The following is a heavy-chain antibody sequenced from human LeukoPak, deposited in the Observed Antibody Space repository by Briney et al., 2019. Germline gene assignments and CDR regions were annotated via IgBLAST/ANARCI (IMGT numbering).Heavy chain of an antibody. D-gene: IGHD2-2*01. V-gene: IGHV5-51*01. Sequence: GESLKISCKGSRYSFTSYWIGWVRQMPGKGLEWMGIIYPGDSDTRYSPSFQGQVTISADKSISTAYLQWSSLKASDTAMYYCARPPLGYCSSTSCSPDAFDIWGQGTMVSVSS. CDR1: RYSFTSYW. J-gene: IGHJ3*02. CDR2: IYPGDSDT. CDR3: ARPPLGYCSSTSCSPDAFDI.